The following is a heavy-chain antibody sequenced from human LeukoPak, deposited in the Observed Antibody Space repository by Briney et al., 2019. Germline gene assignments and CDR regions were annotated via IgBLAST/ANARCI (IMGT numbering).Heavy chain of an antibody. J-gene: IGHJ4*02. D-gene: IGHD6-6*01. CDR1: GGSFSGYY. CDR2: INHSGST. Sequence: PSETLSLTCAVYGGSFSGYYWSWIRQPPGKGLEWIGEINHSGSTNYNPSLKSRVTISVDTSKNQFSLKLSSVTAADTAVYNCALYSSSGGGFDYWGQGTLVTVSS. V-gene: IGHV4-34*01. CDR3: ALYSSSGGGFDY.